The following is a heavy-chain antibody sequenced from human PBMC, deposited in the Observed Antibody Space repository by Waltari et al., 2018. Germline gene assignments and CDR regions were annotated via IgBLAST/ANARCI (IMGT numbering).Heavy chain of an antibody. Sequence: QVQLQESGPGLVKPSETLSLTCTVSGGSISSYYWSWIRQPPGKGLEWMGYIYYSGSTNYNPSLKSRVTISVDTSKNQFSLKLSSVTAADTAVYYCARVPTPYYDYVWGSYRYDAFDIWGQGTMVTVSS. CDR3: ARVPTPYYDYVWGSYRYDAFDI. J-gene: IGHJ3*02. D-gene: IGHD3-16*02. V-gene: IGHV4-59*01. CDR1: GGSISSYY. CDR2: IYYSGST.